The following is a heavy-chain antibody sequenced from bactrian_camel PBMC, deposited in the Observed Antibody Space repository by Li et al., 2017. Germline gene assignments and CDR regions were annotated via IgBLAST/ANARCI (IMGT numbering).Heavy chain of an antibody. J-gene: IGHJ6*01. CDR1: GYLGRGCG. V-gene: IGHV3S53*01. D-gene: IGHD6*01. CDR2: FSSVGSA. CDR3: AAAYRSCRSWILQAAARDEFGY. Sequence: VQLVESGGGSVQAGGSLKLSCVASGYLGRGCGMAWYRQAPGKEREFVASFSSVGSAKYADSVLGRFTISPDNPEKKFQGNFKNTVCLQMNSPKTEDTAMYYCAAAYRSCRSWILQAAARDEFGYWGQGTQVTVS.